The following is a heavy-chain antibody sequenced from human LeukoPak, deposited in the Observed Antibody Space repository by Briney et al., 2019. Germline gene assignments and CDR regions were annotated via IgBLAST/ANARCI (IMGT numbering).Heavy chain of an antibody. D-gene: IGHD4-17*01. CDR2: ISSSSSYI. J-gene: IGHJ5*02. Sequence: GGSLRLSCAASGFTFSSYSMNWVRQAPGKGLEWVSSISSSSSYIYYADSVKGRFTISRDNAKNSLYLQMNSLRAEDTAVYYCGVDYGDRVDWFDPWGQGTLVTVSS. V-gene: IGHV3-21*01. CDR3: GVDYGDRVDWFDP. CDR1: GFTFSSYS.